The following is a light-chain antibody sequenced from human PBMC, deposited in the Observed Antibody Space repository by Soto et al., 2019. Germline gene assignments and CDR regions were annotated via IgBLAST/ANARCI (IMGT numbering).Light chain of an antibody. V-gene: IGKV1-12*01. J-gene: IGKJ2*01. Sequence: DIQMTQSPSSVFASLGDRVTITCRASQNIRRWLAWYQQKPGKAPKLLIYAASSLQSGIPSRFSGSGSGTDFTLTVSSLQPEYFATYYCQQAHSLPYTFGQGTNVEIK. CDR3: QQAHSLPYT. CDR1: QNIRRW. CDR2: AAS.